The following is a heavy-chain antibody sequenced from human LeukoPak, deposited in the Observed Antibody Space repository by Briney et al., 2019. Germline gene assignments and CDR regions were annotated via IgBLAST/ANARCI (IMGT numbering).Heavy chain of an antibody. CDR2: IFPGDSDT. D-gene: IGHD7-27*01. CDR1: GYRFTNYW. J-gene: IGHJ3*02. V-gene: IGHV5-51*01. Sequence: GGSLEISFKGSGYRFTNYWIGWVRPMPGKGLEWMGIIFPGDSDTRYSPSFQGQVTISADKSISTAYLQWSSLKASDTAMYYCARRFNWDPFNIWGQGTMVTVSS. CDR3: ARRFNWDPFNI.